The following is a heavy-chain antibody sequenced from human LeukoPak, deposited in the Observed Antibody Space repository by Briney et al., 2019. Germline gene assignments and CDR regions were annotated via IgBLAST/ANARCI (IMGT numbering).Heavy chain of an antibody. CDR2: IIPIFSTA. CDR3: AVGVRGSGSYQIWGHAFDI. CDR1: GGTFSSNT. Sequence: SVKVSCKASGGTFSSNTISWVRQAPGQGLEWMGGIIPIFSTAGYAQKFQGRVTITADESTSTAYMELSSLRSEDTAVYYCAVGVRGSGSYQIWGHAFDIWGQGTMATVSS. D-gene: IGHD3-10*01. J-gene: IGHJ3*02. V-gene: IGHV1-69*13.